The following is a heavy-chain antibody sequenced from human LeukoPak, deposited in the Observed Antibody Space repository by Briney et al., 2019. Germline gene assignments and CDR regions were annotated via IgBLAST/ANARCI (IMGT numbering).Heavy chain of an antibody. V-gene: IGHV4-30-4*01. CDR3: ARAWVGELGGWFDP. CDR2: IYYSGST. D-gene: IGHD3-10*01. Sequence: SETLSLTCTVSGGSISSGDYYWSWIRQPPGKVLEWIGYIYYSGSTYYNPSLKSRVTISVDTSKNQFSLKLSSVTAADTAVYYCARAWVGELGGWFDPWGQGTLVTVSS. CDR1: GGSISSGDYY. J-gene: IGHJ5*02.